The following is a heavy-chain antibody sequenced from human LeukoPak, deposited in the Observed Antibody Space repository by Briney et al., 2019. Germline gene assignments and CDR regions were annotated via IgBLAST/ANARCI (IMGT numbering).Heavy chain of an antibody. CDR3: AIYYDFWSGYYTGGPYYFDY. D-gene: IGHD3-3*01. CDR2: ISSSSSYI. V-gene: IGHV3-21*01. CDR1: GFTFSSYS. Sequence: GGSLRLSCAASGFTFSSYSMNWVRQAPGKGLEWVSSISSSSSYIYYADSVKGRFTISRDNAKNSLYLQMNSLRAEDTAVYYCAIYYDFWSGYYTGGPYYFDYWGQGTLVTVSS. J-gene: IGHJ4*02.